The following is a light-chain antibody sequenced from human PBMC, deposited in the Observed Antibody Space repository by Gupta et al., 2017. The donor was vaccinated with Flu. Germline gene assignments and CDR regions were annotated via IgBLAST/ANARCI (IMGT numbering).Light chain of an antibody. CDR3: QQYDNLPPLFT. J-gene: IGKJ3*01. CDR2: DAS. Sequence: SLSASVGDRVTITCQASQNISNYLNWYQQKPGRATKLLIYDASNVETGVPSRFSGSGSGTDFTFTISSLQPEDVATYYCQQYDNLPPLFTFGPGTKVDIK. CDR1: QNISNY. V-gene: IGKV1-33*01.